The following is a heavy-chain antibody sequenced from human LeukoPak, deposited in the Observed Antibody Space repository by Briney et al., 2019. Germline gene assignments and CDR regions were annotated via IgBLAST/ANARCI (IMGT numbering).Heavy chain of an antibody. CDR1: GLSFSSYA. CDR2: ISHDGGST. CDR3: AKVKFYFDN. J-gene: IGHJ4*02. V-gene: IGHV3-23*01. Sequence: GGSLRLSCAASGLSFSSYAMSWVRQAPGKGLEWVSHISHDGGSTYYADSVKGRFTISRDNSKNTLYLQMSSLKDEDTAIYNCAKVKFYFDNWGQGILVTVSS.